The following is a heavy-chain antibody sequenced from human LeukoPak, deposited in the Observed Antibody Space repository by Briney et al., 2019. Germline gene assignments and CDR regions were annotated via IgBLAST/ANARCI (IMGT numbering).Heavy chain of an antibody. CDR1: GYTFTSYY. V-gene: IGHV1-46*01. Sequence: ASVKVSCKASGYTFTSYYMHWVRQAPGQGLEWMGIINPSGGSTSYAQKFQGRVTMTRDTSTSTVYMELSSLSSEDTAVYYCARDQTTVTSFDYWGQGTLVTVSS. CDR2: INPSGGST. J-gene: IGHJ4*02. CDR3: ARDQTTVTSFDY. D-gene: IGHD4-17*01.